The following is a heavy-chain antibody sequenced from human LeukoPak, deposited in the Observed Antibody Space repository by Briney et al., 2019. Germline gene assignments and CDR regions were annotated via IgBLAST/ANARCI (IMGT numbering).Heavy chain of an antibody. J-gene: IGHJ2*01. CDR2: IYYSGST. V-gene: IGHV4-39*01. Sequence: SETLSLTCTVSGGSISSSSYYWGWIRQPPGKGLEWIGRIYYSGSTYYNPSLKSRVTISVDTSKNQFSLKLSSVTAADTAVYYCARPTDYYGSGSYYKTWYFDLWGRGTLVTVSS. CDR3: ARPTDYYGSGSYYKTWYFDL. D-gene: IGHD3-10*01. CDR1: GGSISSSSYY.